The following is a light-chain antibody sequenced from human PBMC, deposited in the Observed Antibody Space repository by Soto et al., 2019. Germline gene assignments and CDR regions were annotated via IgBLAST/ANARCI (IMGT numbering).Light chain of an antibody. CDR2: GNS. J-gene: IGLJ3*02. CDR3: QSYDSSLSGWV. CDR1: SSNIGAGYD. Sequence: QSVLTQPPSVSGAPGQRVTISCTGSSSNIGAGYDVHWYRQLPGTAPKLLIYGNSNRPSGVPDRFSGSKSGTSASLAITGLQAEDEADYYGQSYDSSLSGWVFGGGTKLTVL. V-gene: IGLV1-40*01.